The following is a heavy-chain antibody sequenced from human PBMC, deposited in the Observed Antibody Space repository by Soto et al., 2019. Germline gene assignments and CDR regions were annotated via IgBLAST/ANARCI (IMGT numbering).Heavy chain of an antibody. Sequence: LRLSCAASGFTFSSYSMNWVRQAPGKGLEWVSSISSSSSYIYYADSVKGRFTISRDNAKNSLYLQMNSLRAEDTAVYYCARDRDNFWSGKDYYYYGMDVWGQGTTVTVSS. CDR3: ARDRDNFWSGKDYYYYGMDV. D-gene: IGHD3-3*01. J-gene: IGHJ6*02. CDR2: ISSSSSYI. V-gene: IGHV3-21*01. CDR1: GFTFSSYS.